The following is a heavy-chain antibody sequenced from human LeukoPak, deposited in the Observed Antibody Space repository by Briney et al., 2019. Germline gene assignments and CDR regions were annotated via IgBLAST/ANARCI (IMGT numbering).Heavy chain of an antibody. J-gene: IGHJ4*02. Sequence: GRSLRLSCAASGFTFSTYGMHWVRQAPGKGLEWVAGISYDGRNIYYAESVKGRFTISRDNAKNSLYLQMNSLRDEDTAVYYCIRDQWLNYWGQGTLVTVSS. D-gene: IGHD3-22*01. CDR3: IRDQWLNY. V-gene: IGHV3-30*03. CDR1: GFTFSTYG. CDR2: ISYDGRNI.